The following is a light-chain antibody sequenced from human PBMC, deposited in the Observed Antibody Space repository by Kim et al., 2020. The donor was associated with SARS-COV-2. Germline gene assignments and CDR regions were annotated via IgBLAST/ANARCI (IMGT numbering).Light chain of an antibody. CDR2: EAS. V-gene: IGKV1-5*03. CDR1: EDTGTI. CDR3: QHYSRFPYT. Sequence: DIQMTQSPSTLSASVGDRVTISCRASEDTGTILAWYQQKPGKAPKLLIYEASLLETGVPSRFSGSGFGTGFTLTISSLQPDDFATYYCQHYSRFPYTFGQGTKLEIK. J-gene: IGKJ2*01.